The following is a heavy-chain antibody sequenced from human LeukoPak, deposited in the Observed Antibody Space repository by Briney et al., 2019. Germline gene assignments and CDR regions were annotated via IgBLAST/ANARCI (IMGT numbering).Heavy chain of an antibody. J-gene: IGHJ3*02. CDR2: ISYDGSNK. CDR1: GFTFSSYA. Sequence: GGSLRLSCAASGFTFSSYAMHWVRQAPGKGLERVAVISYDGSNKYYADSVKGRFTISRDNSKNTLYLQMNSLRAEDTAVYYCARGNSSSWYTDAFDIWGQGTMVTVSS. V-gene: IGHV3-30*01. CDR3: ARGNSSSWYTDAFDI. D-gene: IGHD6-13*01.